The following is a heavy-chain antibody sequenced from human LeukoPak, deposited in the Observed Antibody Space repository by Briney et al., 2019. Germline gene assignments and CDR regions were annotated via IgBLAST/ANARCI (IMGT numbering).Heavy chain of an antibody. D-gene: IGHD2-2*01. CDR2: INAHGSQQ. V-gene: IGHV3-7*01. CDR1: GFMFSDHW. J-gene: IGHJ4*02. Sequence: GGSLRLSCAASGFMFSDHWMSWVRQAPGKGPEWVANINAHGSQQYSVDSLKGRFTVSRDNAKKSLYLQMNDPRAEDTAVYFCVKWGPYCSTYYCPALESWGQGTLVTVSS. CDR3: VKWGPYCSTYYCPALES.